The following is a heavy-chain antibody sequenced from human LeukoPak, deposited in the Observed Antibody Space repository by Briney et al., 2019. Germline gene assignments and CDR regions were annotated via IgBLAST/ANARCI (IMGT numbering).Heavy chain of an antibody. CDR3: ARDRDTAMVYFDY. J-gene: IGHJ4*02. Sequence: GGSLRLSCAASGFTFSDYYMSWIRQAPGKGLEWVSYISSSGSTIYYADSVKGRFTISRDNAKNSLYLQMNSLRAEDTAVYYYARDRDTAMVYFDYWGQGTLVTVSS. CDR1: GFTFSDYY. D-gene: IGHD5-18*01. V-gene: IGHV3-11*01. CDR2: ISSSGSTI.